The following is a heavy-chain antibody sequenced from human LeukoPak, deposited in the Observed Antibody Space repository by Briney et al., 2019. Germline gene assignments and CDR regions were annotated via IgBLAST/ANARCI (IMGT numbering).Heavy chain of an antibody. CDR2: VNPNRGGT. J-gene: IGHJ2*01. D-gene: IGHD5-18*01. CDR1: RYSLTRYY. V-gene: IGHV1-2*02. CDR3: ARGDTGMAYWYSDL. Sequence: ASVHVSCTASRYSLTRYYMHWVRPAPGQGGAGMGWVNPNRGGTQYPQKFQGRVTMTRDTSISTAYMELSRMRNDDTAVYYCARGDTGMAYWYSDLWGRGNLVTVSS.